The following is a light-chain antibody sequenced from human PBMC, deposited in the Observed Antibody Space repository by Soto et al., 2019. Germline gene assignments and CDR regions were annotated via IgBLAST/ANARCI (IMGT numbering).Light chain of an antibody. CDR3: QKYHSAPWT. V-gene: IGKV1-27*01. Sequence: DIPMTQSPSSLSASVGDRVTLTCRASQAISTYLAWYQQRPGKAPTLLIYAASTLQSGVPSRFSGSGYGTDFTLTISSLQPEDVATYYCQKYHSAPWTFGQGTKVEI. J-gene: IGKJ1*01. CDR1: QAISTY. CDR2: AAS.